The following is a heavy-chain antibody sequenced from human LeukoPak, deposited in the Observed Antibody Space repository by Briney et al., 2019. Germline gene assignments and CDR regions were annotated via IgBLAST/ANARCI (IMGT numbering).Heavy chain of an antibody. CDR3: ARNEYTAMVTT. CDR1: GGSFSGYY. V-gene: IGHV4-34*01. J-gene: IGHJ4*02. D-gene: IGHD5-18*01. CDR2: INHSGST. Sequence: SETLSLTCAVYGGSFSGYYWSWIRQPPGKGLEWIGEINHSGSTNYNPSLKSRVTISVDTSKNQFSLKLSSVTAADTAVYYCARNEYTAMVTTWGQGTLVTVSS.